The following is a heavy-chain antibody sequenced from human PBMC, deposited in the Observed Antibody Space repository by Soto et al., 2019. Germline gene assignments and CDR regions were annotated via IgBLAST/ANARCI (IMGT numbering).Heavy chain of an antibody. J-gene: IGHJ1*01. D-gene: IGHD3-22*01. CDR1: GFTVSSNY. CDR2: IYSGGST. Sequence: EVQLVESGGGLIQPGGSLRLSCAASGFTVSSNYMSWVRQAPGKGLEWVSVIYSGGSTYYADSVKGRFTISRDNSKXTLYLQMNSLRAEETAVYCCASDRVESGYPDCFQHWGQGTLVTVSS. CDR3: ASDRVESGYPDCFQH. V-gene: IGHV3-53*01.